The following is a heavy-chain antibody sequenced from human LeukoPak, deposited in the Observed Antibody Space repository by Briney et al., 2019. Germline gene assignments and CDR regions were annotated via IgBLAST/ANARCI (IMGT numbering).Heavy chain of an antibody. J-gene: IGHJ4*02. Sequence: GGSLRLSCAASGFTFSSYWMHWVRQAPGKGLVWVSGINTDGSSTSYADSVKGRFTISRDNAKNTLYLQMNSLRAEDTAVYYCARDPGDYFDYWGQGTLATVSS. CDR1: GFTFSSYW. V-gene: IGHV3-74*01. CDR3: ARDPGDYFDY. CDR2: INTDGSST.